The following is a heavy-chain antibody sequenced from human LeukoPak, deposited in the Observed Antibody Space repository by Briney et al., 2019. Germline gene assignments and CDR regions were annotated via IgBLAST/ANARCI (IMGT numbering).Heavy chain of an antibody. Sequence: GGSLRLSCAASGFTFSSYSMTWVRQAPGKGLEWVSPISSSSSYIYYADSVKGRFTISRDNAKNSLYLQMNSLRAEDTAVYYCARDGWLQFNFDYWGQGTLVTVSS. J-gene: IGHJ4*02. CDR3: ARDGWLQFNFDY. V-gene: IGHV3-21*01. CDR2: ISSSSSYI. D-gene: IGHD5-24*01. CDR1: GFTFSSYS.